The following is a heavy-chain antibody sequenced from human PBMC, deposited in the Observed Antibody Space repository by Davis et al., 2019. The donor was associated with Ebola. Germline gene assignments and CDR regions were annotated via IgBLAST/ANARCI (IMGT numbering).Heavy chain of an antibody. CDR2: IYYSGST. CDR3: ARGARDVLSSSSWYVNY. J-gene: IGHJ4*02. D-gene: IGHD6-13*01. Sequence: PSETLSLTCTVSGGSISSSSYYWGWIRPPPGKGLEWIGSIYYSGSTYYNPSLKSRVTISVDTSKNQFSLKLSSVTAADTAVYYCARGARDVLSSSSWYVNYWGQGTLVTVSS. V-gene: IGHV4-39*07. CDR1: GGSISSSSYY.